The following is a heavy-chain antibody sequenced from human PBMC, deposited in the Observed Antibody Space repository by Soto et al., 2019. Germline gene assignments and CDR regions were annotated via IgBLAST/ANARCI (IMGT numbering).Heavy chain of an antibody. V-gene: IGHV1-69*06. J-gene: IGHJ4*02. CDR3: AGSAVQPYGSGSYYNFDY. CDR2: IIPIFGTA. Sequence: SVKVSCKASGGTFSSYAISWVRQAPGQGLEWMGGIIPIFGTANYAQKFQGRVTITADKSTSTAYMELSSLRSEDTAVYYCAGSAVQPYGSGSYYNFDYWGQGTLVTVSS. CDR1: GGTFSSYA. D-gene: IGHD3-10*01.